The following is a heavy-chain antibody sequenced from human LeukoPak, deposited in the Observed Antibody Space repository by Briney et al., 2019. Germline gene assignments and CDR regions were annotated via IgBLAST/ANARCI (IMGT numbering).Heavy chain of an antibody. Sequence: PGGSLRLSCAASGFTVSSNYMSWVRQAPGPGLEWVSVIYSGGSTDYADSVKGRFTISRDNSKNTLYLQMNSLRAEDTAVYYCARVRDYDFWSGYSRNSYYGMDVWGQGTTVTVSS. V-gene: IGHV3-53*01. CDR2: IYSGGST. CDR1: GFTVSSNY. CDR3: ARVRDYDFWSGYSRNSYYGMDV. D-gene: IGHD3-3*01. J-gene: IGHJ6*02.